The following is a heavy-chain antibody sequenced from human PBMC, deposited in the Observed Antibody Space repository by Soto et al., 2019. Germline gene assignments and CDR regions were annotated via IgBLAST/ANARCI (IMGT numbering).Heavy chain of an antibody. CDR1: GASISSGSYY. J-gene: IGHJ4*02. CDR2: IYYSGST. D-gene: IGHD3-3*02. Sequence: SETLSLTCTVTGASISSGSYYWSWIRQHPGKGLEWIGYIYYSGSTYYRPSLKSRVTMSVDTSKNQFSLKLTSVNDADTAVYYCARMAERGLQLGADFAYWGQGTPVTV. CDR3: ARMAERGLQLGADFAY. V-gene: IGHV4-31*03.